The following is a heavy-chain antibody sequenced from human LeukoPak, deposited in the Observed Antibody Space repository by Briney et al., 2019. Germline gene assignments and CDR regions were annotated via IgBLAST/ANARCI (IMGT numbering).Heavy chain of an antibody. V-gene: IGHV4-59*01. D-gene: IGHD5-24*01. Sequence: PSGTLSLTCTVSGGSISNYYWSWIRQPPGKGLEWIGYTYYSGTTNYNPSLKSRVTISVDTSKNQLSLKLASVTAADTAVYYCARAKAATIYYFDFWGQGTLVTVSS. CDR2: TYYSGTT. J-gene: IGHJ4*02. CDR1: GGSISNYY. CDR3: ARAKAATIYYFDF.